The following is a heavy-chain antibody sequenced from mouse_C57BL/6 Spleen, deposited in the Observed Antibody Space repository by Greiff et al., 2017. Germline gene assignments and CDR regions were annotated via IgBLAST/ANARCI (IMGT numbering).Heavy chain of an antibody. J-gene: IGHJ4*01. CDR2: IWTGGGT. CDR3: ARNRGLRDAMDC. Sequence: VQRVESGPGLVAPSQSLSITCTVSGFSLTSYAISWVRQTPGKGLEWLGVIWTGGGTNYNSARKSRLCISKDNSKSKVVLKMNSLQTDDTARYYCARNRGLRDAMDCWGQGTSVTVSS. V-gene: IGHV2-9-1*01. D-gene: IGHD2-4*01. CDR1: GFSLTSYA.